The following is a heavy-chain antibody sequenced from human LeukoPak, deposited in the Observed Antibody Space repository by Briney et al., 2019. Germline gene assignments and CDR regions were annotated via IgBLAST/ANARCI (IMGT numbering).Heavy chain of an antibody. CDR3: ARGRRVLLWFGEPRYYFDY. D-gene: IGHD3-10*01. CDR2: IYHSGST. CDR1: GYSISSGYY. J-gene: IGHJ4*02. V-gene: IGHV4-38-2*02. Sequence: SETLSLTCTISGYSISSGYYWGWIRQPPGKGLEWIGSIYHSGSTYYNPSLKSRVTISVDTSKNQFSLKLSSVTAADTAVYYCARGRRVLLWFGEPRYYFDYWGQGTLVTVSS.